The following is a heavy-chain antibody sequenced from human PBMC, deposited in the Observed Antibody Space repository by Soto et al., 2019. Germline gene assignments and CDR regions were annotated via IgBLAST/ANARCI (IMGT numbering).Heavy chain of an antibody. CDR3: AREGTYYGMDV. Sequence: SETLSLTCTVSGGSISSSRYYWGLIRQHPGKGTEWIGSIYYSGRNYHKPYLKSRVTISVDNSKNQLHLKPSSVNDADKDVYYCAREGTYYGMDVWGQGTTVTV. D-gene: IGHD1-1*01. CDR1: GGSISSSRYY. J-gene: IGHJ6*02. V-gene: IGHV4-39*06. CDR2: IYYSGRN.